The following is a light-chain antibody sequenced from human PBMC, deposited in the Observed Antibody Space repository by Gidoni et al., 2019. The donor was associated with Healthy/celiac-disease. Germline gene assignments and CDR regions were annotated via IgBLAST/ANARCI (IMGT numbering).Light chain of an antibody. Sequence: DIQMTQSPSSLTASVGDRVTITCRASQSISSYLNGYQQQPGKAPKLLIYAASSLQSGVPSRFSGSGSGSDFTLTLSSLQPEYFASYYCQQSYSTPYTFGQGTKLEIK. V-gene: IGKV1-39*01. CDR2: AAS. CDR3: QQSYSTPYT. CDR1: QSISSY. J-gene: IGKJ2*01.